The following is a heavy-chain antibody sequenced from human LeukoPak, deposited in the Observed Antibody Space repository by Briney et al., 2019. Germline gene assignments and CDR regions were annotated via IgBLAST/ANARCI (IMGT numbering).Heavy chain of an antibody. CDR3: ARNSGYDWNYYYYMDV. Sequence: PGGSLRLSCAASGFTFSDYSINWVRQAPGKGLEWVSFISGSSSYIYYADSVQGRFTVSRDNAENSLFLQMNSLRAEDTALYYCARNSGYDWNYYYYMDVWGKGTTVTVSS. CDR2: ISGSSSYI. J-gene: IGHJ6*03. V-gene: IGHV3-21*01. D-gene: IGHD5-12*01. CDR1: GFTFSDYS.